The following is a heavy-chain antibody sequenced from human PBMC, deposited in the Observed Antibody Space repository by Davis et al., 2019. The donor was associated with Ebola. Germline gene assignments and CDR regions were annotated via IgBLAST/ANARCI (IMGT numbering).Heavy chain of an antibody. CDR1: GGSISSSNW. CDR2: IYHSGST. CDR3: ARDRYCSGGSCWNWFDP. D-gene: IGHD2-15*01. Sequence: PSETLSLTCAVSGGSISSSNWWSWVRQPPGKGLEWIGEIYHSGSTNYNPSLKSRVTISVDKSKNQFSLKLSSVTAADTAVYYCARDRYCSGGSCWNWFDPWGQGTLVTVSS. V-gene: IGHV4-4*02. J-gene: IGHJ5*02.